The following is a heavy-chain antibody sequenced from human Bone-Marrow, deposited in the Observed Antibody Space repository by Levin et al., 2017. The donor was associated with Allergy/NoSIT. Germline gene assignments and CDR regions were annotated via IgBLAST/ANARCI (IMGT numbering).Heavy chain of an antibody. Sequence: LSLPCVASGFTFSSSGINWVRQAPGKGLEWVSYISSTSTYIFHADSVKGRFTISRDNAKNSLYLQMNSLRVEDTAVYYCAREVLAGTKGASDYWGQGILVTVSS. CDR1: GFTFSSSG. V-gene: IGHV3-21*01. J-gene: IGHJ4*02. CDR3: AREVLAGTKGASDY. CDR2: ISSTSTYI. D-gene: IGHD6-19*01.